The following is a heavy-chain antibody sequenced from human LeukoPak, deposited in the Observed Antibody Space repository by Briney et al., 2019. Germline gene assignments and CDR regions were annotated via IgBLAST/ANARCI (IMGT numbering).Heavy chain of an antibody. V-gene: IGHV4-39*07. Sequence: NPSETLSLTCTVSGGSVSSSNYYWGWIRQPPGMGLEWIGSIYYSGFAYSHPSLKSRVTVSVDTSKNQFSLKLTSMTAADTAVYFCARDNYGSGSHWGQGTLVTVSS. CDR2: IYYSGFA. J-gene: IGHJ4*02. CDR3: ARDNYGSGSH. D-gene: IGHD3-10*01. CDR1: GGSVSSSNYY.